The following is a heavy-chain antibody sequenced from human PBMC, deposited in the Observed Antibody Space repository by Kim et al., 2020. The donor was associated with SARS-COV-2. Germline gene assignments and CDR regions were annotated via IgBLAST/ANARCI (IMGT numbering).Heavy chain of an antibody. CDR1: GFTFSSSA. D-gene: IGHD6-13*01. Sequence: GGSLRLSCTASGFTFSSSAMNWVRQAPGKGLEWVSSISGSGGSTYYADSVKGRFTISRDNSKNTMFLQMNALRAEDTAVYYCVKFPPPFSSSWDPYYYNADVWGQGTTVTVSS. CDR2: ISGSGGST. J-gene: IGHJ6*02. V-gene: IGHV3-23*01. CDR3: VKFPPPFSSSWDPYYYNADV.